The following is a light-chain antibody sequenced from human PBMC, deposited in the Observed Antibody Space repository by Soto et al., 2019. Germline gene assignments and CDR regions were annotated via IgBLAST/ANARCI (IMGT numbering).Light chain of an antibody. CDR1: SSDVGGYNY. V-gene: IGLV2-14*01. J-gene: IGLJ3*02. CDR3: SSYTSSSTHWV. Sequence: QSALTQPASVSGSPGQSITIYCTGTSSDVGGYNYVSWYQQHPGKAPKLMIYEVSNRPSGVSNRFSGSKSGNTASLTISGLRAEDEADYYCSSYTSSSTHWVFGGGTKVTVL. CDR2: EVS.